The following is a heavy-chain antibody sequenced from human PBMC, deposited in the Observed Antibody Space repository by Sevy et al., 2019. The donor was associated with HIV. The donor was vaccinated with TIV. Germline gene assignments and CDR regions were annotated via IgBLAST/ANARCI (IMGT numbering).Heavy chain of an antibody. J-gene: IGHJ4*02. CDR3: ATDYYGSGLFDY. Sequence: ASVKVSCKVSGYTLTELSMHWVRQAPGKGLEWMGGFDPEDGETIYAQKFQGRVTMTEDTSTDTAYMELSSLRSEVTAVYYCATDYYGSGLFDYWGQGTLVTVSS. V-gene: IGHV1-24*01. D-gene: IGHD3-10*01. CDR1: GYTLTELS. CDR2: FDPEDGET.